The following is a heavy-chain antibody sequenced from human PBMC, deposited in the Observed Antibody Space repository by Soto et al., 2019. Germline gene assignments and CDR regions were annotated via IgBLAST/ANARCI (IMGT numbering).Heavy chain of an antibody. Sequence: GGSLRLSCAASGFIVSSNYMSWVRQAPGKGLEWVSVIYSGGSTYYADSVKGRFTISRDNSKNTLYLQMNSLRAEDTAEYYCARGLNYGSGSSYAFDIWGQGTMVTVSS. J-gene: IGHJ3*02. CDR1: GFIVSSNY. CDR3: ARGLNYGSGSSYAFDI. V-gene: IGHV3-66*01. D-gene: IGHD3-10*01. CDR2: IYSGGST.